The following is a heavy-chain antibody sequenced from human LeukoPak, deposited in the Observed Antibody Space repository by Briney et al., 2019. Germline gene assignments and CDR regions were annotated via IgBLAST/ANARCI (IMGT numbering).Heavy chain of an antibody. CDR2: ISGSGGST. J-gene: IGHJ4*02. V-gene: IGHV3-23*01. D-gene: IGHD3-10*01. CDR1: GFTFSSYA. Sequence: GGSLRLSCAASGFTFSSYAMSWVRQAPGKGLEWVSAISGSGGSTYYADSVKGRFTISRDNSKNTLYLQMNSLRAEDTALYYCAKARIIMVRGVPDYWGQGTLVTVSS. CDR3: AKARIIMVRGVPDY.